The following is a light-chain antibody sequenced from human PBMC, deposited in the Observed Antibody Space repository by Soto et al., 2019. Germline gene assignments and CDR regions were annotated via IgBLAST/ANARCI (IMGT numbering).Light chain of an antibody. CDR2: LEA. CDR1: QNLLHYNYHNC. J-gene: IGKJ4*02. Sequence: SVMTQSPLSLSVTPGEPTSISCRSSQNLLHYNYHNCLDWYLLKPGQSQQLLIHLEAIRDYGSHDRISGSGSGKDFMLKSSRVEAEEVGVYYCMRARQRPPAFGGVNNVEIK. V-gene: IGKV2-28*01. CDR3: MRARQRPPA.